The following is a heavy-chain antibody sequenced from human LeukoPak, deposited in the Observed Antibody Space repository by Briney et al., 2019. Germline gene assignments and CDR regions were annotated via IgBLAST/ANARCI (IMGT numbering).Heavy chain of an antibody. Sequence: PGGSLRLSCAASGFNFASNWMHWVRQTPGKGLMWVSRINSGGSGTSYAGSVEGRFTISRDNAKSSLYLQMNSLRAEDRAVYYCARRNAMDVWGQGTTVIVFS. V-gene: IGHV3-74*01. CDR2: INSGGSGT. CDR1: GFNFASNW. J-gene: IGHJ6*02. CDR3: ARRNAMDV.